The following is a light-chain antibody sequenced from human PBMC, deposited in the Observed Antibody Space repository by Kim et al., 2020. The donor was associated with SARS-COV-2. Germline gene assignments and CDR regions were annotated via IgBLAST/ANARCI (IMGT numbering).Light chain of an antibody. J-gene: IGLJ2*01. CDR3: QTWGTGIVV. CDR2: VNRDGSH. Sequence: SVKLTCTLSSGHSRYAIAWHQQQPEKGPRYLMKVNRDGSHSKGDGIPDRFSGSSSGAERFLTISSLQSEDEADYYCQTWGTGIVVFGGGTQLTVL. V-gene: IGLV4-69*01. CDR1: SGHSRYA.